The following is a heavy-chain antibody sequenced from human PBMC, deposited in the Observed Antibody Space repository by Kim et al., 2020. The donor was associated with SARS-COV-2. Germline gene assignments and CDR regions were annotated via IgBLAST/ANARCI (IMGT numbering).Heavy chain of an antibody. J-gene: IGHJ6*02. CDR2: ISAYNGNT. CDR1: GYTFTSYG. V-gene: IGHV1-18*01. CDR3: AREIIYSSSWYLYYYGMDV. D-gene: IGHD6-13*01. Sequence: ASVKVSCKASGYTFTSYGISWVRQAPGQGLEWMGWISAYNGNTNYAQKLQGRVTMTTDTSTSTAYMELRSLRSDDTAVYYCAREIIYSSSWYLYYYGMDVWGQGTTVTVSS.